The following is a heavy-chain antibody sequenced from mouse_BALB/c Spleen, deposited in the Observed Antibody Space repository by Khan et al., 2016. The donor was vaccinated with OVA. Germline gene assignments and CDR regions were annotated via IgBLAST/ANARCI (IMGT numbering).Heavy chain of an antibody. D-gene: IGHD2-1*01. J-gene: IGHJ3*01. CDR2: IFPGTGTT. CDR3: ARGYFGNYEFVY. V-gene: IGHV1S132*01. Sequence: QVQLKQSGAELVKPGASVKLSCKTSGYTFTNYWIQWIKQRPGQGLGWIGQIFPGTGTTYYNQNFKGKATLTVDTSSNTAYMHLSRLTSEDSAVYCCARGYFGNYEFVYWGQGTLVTVSP. CDR1: GYTFTNYW.